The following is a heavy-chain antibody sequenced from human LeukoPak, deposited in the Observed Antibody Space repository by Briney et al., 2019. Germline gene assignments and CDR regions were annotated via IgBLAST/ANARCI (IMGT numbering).Heavy chain of an antibody. D-gene: IGHD1-14*01. CDR1: GFTFSSYW. CDR3: ARASRRDGINFDY. Sequence: PGGSLRLSCAASGFTFSSYWMHWVRQAPGKGLVWVSRINSDGSSTSYADSVKGRFTISRDNAKNTLYLQMNSLRAEDTAVYYCARASRRDGINFDYWGQGTLVTVSS. J-gene: IGHJ4*02. CDR2: INSDGSST. V-gene: IGHV3-74*01.